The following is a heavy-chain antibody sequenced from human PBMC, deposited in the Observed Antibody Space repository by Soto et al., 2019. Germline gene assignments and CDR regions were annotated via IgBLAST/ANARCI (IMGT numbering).Heavy chain of an antibody. CDR1: GFTFSSYA. J-gene: IGHJ3*02. CDR2: ISYDGSNK. V-gene: IGHV3-30-3*01. CDR3: ARDIKNYYDSSGYYPARDAFDI. D-gene: IGHD3-22*01. Sequence: PGGSLRLSCAASGFTFSSYAMHWVRQAPGKGLEWVAVISYDGSNKYYADSVKGRFTISRDNSKNTLYLQMNSLRAEDTAVYYCARDIKNYYDSSGYYPARDAFDIWGQGTMVTVSS.